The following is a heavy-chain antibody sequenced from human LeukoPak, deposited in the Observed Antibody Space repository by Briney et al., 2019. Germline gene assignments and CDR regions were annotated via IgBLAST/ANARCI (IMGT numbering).Heavy chain of an antibody. CDR3: ARAARNYYGSGSYTPHFDY. J-gene: IGHJ4*02. Sequence: GGSLRLSCAASGFTFSSYEMNWVRQAPGKGLEWVSYISSSDSTIYYAACVEGRFPISRDNAKSSLYLQMNSLRAEDTAVYYCARAARNYYGSGSYTPHFDYWGQGTLVTVSS. D-gene: IGHD3-10*01. CDR2: ISSSDSTI. CDR1: GFTFSSYE. V-gene: IGHV3-48*03.